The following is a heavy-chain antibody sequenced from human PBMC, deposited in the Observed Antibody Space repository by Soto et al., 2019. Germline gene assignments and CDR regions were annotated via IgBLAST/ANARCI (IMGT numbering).Heavy chain of an antibody. D-gene: IGHD1-26*01. CDR3: VRGVGASSGAFDV. CDR2: ISRDGTTT. V-gene: IGHV3-74*01. J-gene: IGHJ3*01. CDR1: GLPFSSFW. Sequence: DVQLVESGGGLIQPGGSLRLSCAASGLPFSSFWMHWVRQAPGKGLVWVARISRDGTTTTYADAVKGRFTISRDNAKNTQFLPMTNVTSDDTAVYYCVRGVGASSGAFDVWGQGTMVTVSS.